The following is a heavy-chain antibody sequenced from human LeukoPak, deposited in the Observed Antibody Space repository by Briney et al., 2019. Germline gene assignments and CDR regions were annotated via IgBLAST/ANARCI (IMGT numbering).Heavy chain of an antibody. Sequence: GGSLRLSCAASGFTFSSYSMNWVRQAPGKGLEWVSSISSSSYIYYADSVKGRFTISRDNAKNSLYLQMNSLRAEDTAVYYCARVVTAIRTYYYYYYMDVWGKGTTVTVSS. CDR1: GFTFSSYS. V-gene: IGHV3-21*01. D-gene: IGHD2-21*02. CDR2: ISSSSYI. CDR3: ARVVTAIRTYYYYYYMDV. J-gene: IGHJ6*03.